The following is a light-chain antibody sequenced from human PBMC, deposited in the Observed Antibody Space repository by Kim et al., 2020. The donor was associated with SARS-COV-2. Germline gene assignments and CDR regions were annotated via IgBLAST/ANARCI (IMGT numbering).Light chain of an antibody. J-gene: IGLJ3*02. V-gene: IGLV10-54*01. CDR3: SAWDSSLSAWV. CDR1: SNNVGNQG. CDR2: RNN. Sequence: QAGLTQPPSVSKGLRQTATLTCTGNSNNVGNQGAAWLQHHQGHPPKLLSYRNNNRPSGISERLSASRSGNTASLTITGLQPEDEADYYCSAWDSSLSAWVFGGGTKVTVL.